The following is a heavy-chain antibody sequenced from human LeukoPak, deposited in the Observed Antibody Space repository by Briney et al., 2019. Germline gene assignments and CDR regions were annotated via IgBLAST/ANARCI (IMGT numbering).Heavy chain of an antibody. CDR1: GFTISDYW. CDR3: VRDGGTDWYDP. Sequence: GGSLRLSCAASGFTISDYWMTWVRQAPGKGLEWVANMKQDGVEKSYVDSVKGRFTISRDNANNSIFLQMNSLRVEDTAIYYCVRDGGTDWYDPWGQGTLVSVSS. CDR2: MKQDGVEK. J-gene: IGHJ5*02. D-gene: IGHD3-16*01. V-gene: IGHV3-7*01.